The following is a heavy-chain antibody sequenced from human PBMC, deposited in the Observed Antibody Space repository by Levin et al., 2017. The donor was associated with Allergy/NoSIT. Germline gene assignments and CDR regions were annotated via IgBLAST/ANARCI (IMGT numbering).Heavy chain of an antibody. CDR3: ARDTYYYDSSGSENPDY. CDR1: GYTFTSYG. D-gene: IGHD3-22*01. J-gene: IGHJ4*02. CDR2: ISAYNGNT. V-gene: IGHV1-18*01. Sequence: GESLKISCKASGYTFTSYGISWVRQAPGQGLEWMGWISAYNGNTNYAQKLQGRVTMTTDTSTSTAYMELRSLRSDDTAVYYCARDTYYYDSSGSENPDYWGQGTLVTVSS.